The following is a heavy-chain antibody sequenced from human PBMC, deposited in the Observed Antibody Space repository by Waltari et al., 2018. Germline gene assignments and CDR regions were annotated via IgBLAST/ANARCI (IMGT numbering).Heavy chain of an antibody. CDR3: ATQPDSSGYRVLGCD. D-gene: IGHD3-22*01. J-gene: IGHJ4*02. Sequence: QVQLVQSGAEVKKPGASVKVSCKVSGYTLTDLSMHWVRQATGKGLEWMGGFAPEDDETIYAQKLQGRVTITEDTSTDTAYMELSSLISEDTAVYYGATQPDSSGYRVLGCDWGQGTLVTVSS. V-gene: IGHV1-24*01. CDR2: FAPEDDET. CDR1: GYTLTDLS.